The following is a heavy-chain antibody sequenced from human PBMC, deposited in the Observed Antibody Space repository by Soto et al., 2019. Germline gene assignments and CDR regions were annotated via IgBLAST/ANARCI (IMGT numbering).Heavy chain of an antibody. Sequence: QSGGSLRLSCAASRFAFDDYAMHWVRQAPGKGLEWVSGISWNSDSIGYADSVKGRFTISRDNAKNSLYLQMNSLRAEDTALYYCAKDKTELSTLTPIHDTTYYYYGMDVWGQGTTVTVSS. J-gene: IGHJ6*02. V-gene: IGHV3-9*01. CDR1: RFAFDDYA. D-gene: IGHD1-26*01. CDR3: AKDKTELSTLTPIHDTTYYYYGMDV. CDR2: ISWNSDSI.